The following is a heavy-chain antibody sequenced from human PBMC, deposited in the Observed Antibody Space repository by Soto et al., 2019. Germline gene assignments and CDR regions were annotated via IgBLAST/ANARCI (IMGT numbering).Heavy chain of an antibody. J-gene: IGHJ6*02. Sequence: RXSVKVSVKASGYPFTTHAMHWGRQAPGQSLEWMGWINGGTGQTKHSQRFQGRVNITRDTSASTAYMDLSSLRSEDTAVYYCARGKGMEENYYYYGLDIWGQGTTVTVSS. D-gene: IGHD1-1*01. CDR2: INGGTGQT. V-gene: IGHV1-3*01. CDR1: GYPFTTHA. CDR3: ARGKGMEENYYYYGLDI.